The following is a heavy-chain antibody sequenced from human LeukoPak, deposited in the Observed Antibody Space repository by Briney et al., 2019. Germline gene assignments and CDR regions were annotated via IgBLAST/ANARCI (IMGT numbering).Heavy chain of an antibody. CDR3: ARDLSSSSYNWFDP. D-gene: IGHD6-6*01. CDR2: IYYSGST. Sequence: SETLSLTCTVSGGSISSYYWSWIRQAPGKGLEWIGYIYYSGSTNYNPSLKSRVTISVDTSTNQFSLKLSSVTAADTAVYYCARDLSSSSYNWFDPWGQGTLVTVSS. CDR1: GGSISSYY. V-gene: IGHV4-59*13. J-gene: IGHJ5*02.